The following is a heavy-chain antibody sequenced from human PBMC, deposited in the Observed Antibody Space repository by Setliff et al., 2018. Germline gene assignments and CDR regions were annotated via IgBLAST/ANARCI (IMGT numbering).Heavy chain of an antibody. V-gene: IGHV4-4*07. Sequence: SETLSLTCTVSGGSITESCWSWIRQPAGKGLEWIGRMFVSKTTDYNPFLRSRVTMSMDTPNNEFYLNLSSVTAADTAVYFCARGPDLTAMGNQYFYGLDVWGRGATVTVSS. CDR1: GGSITESC. J-gene: IGHJ6*02. CDR3: ARGPDLTAMGNQYFYGLDV. D-gene: IGHD5-18*01. CDR2: MFVSKTT.